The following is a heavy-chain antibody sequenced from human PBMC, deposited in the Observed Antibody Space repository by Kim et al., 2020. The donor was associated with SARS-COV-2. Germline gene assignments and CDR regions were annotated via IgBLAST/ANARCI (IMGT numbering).Heavy chain of an antibody. D-gene: IGHD4-17*01. CDR3: AREKLRPDFDY. Sequence: GGSLRLSCAASGFTFSSYGMHWVRQAPGKGLEWVAVISYDGSNKYYADSVKGRFTISRDNSKNTLYLQMNSLRAEDTAVYYCAREKLRPDFDYWGQGTLV. J-gene: IGHJ4*02. CDR2: ISYDGSNK. V-gene: IGHV3-33*05. CDR1: GFTFSSYG.